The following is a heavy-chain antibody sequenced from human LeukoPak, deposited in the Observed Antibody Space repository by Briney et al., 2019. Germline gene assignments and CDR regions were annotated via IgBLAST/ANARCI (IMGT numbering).Heavy chain of an antibody. CDR3: ASYYYYDSSGLSFDY. CDR2: IYYSGST. V-gene: IGHV4-59*12. Sequence: SETLPLTCTVSGGSINTYYWSWIRQPPGKGLEWIGYIYYSGSTNYNPSLKSRVTISVDTSKNQFSLKLSSVTAADTAVYYCASYYYYDSSGLSFDYWGQGTLVTVSS. J-gene: IGHJ4*02. D-gene: IGHD3-22*01. CDR1: GGSINTYY.